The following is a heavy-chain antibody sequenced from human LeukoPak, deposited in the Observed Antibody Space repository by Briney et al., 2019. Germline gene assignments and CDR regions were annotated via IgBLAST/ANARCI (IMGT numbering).Heavy chain of an antibody. CDR1: GGSISSYY. Sequence: PSETLSLTCTVSGGSISSYYWSWIRQPPGKGLEWIGYIYYSGSTNYNPSLKSRVTISVDTSKNQFSLKLSSVTAADTAVYYCASLEYQLEWFDPWGQGTLVTVSS. CDR3: ASLEYQLEWFDP. D-gene: IGHD2-2*01. J-gene: IGHJ5*02. V-gene: IGHV4-59*01. CDR2: IYYSGST.